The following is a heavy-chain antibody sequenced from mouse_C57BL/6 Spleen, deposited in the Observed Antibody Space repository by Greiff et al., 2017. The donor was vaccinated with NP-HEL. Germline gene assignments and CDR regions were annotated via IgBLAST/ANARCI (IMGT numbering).Heavy chain of an antibody. Sequence: QVQLKQPGAELVKPGASVKLSCKASGYTFTSYWMHWVKQRPGRGLEWIGRIDPNSGGTKYNEKFKSKATLTVDKPSSTAYMQLSSLTSEDSAVYYCARLGYYGSSYGYYAMDYWGQGTSVTVSS. CDR3: ARLGYYGSSYGYYAMDY. J-gene: IGHJ4*01. V-gene: IGHV1-72*01. D-gene: IGHD1-1*01. CDR2: IDPNSGGT. CDR1: GYTFTSYW.